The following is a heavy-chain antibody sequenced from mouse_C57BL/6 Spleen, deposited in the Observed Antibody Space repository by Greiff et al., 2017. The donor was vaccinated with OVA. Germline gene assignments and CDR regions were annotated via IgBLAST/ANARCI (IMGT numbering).Heavy chain of an antibody. CDR3: AKYRLFYYAMDY. Sequence: EVQGVESGGGLVQPGGSLSLSCAASGFTFTDYYMSWVRQPPGKALEWMGFIRNKANGYTTEYSASGKGRFTISSENSQSILYLQMNVLRAEDTATYYCAKYRLFYYAMDYWGQGTSVTVSS. J-gene: IGHJ4*01. CDR2: IRNKANGYTT. V-gene: IGHV7-3*01. CDR1: GFTFTDYY. D-gene: IGHD1-2*01.